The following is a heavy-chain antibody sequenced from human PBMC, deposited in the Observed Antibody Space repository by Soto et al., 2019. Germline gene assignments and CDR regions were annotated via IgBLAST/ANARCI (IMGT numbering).Heavy chain of an antibody. Sequence: SETLSLTCTVSGGSISSSSYYWDWIRQPPGKGLEWIGSIYYRGSTYYNPSLQSRVTISVDTSKNQFSLNLSSVTAADTAVYYRARRPYYYDSPGPPRWGQGMLVTGSS. CDR1: GGSISSSSYY. CDR2: IYYRGST. D-gene: IGHD3-9*01. V-gene: IGHV4-39*01. J-gene: IGHJ4*02. CDR3: ARRPYYYDSPGPPR.